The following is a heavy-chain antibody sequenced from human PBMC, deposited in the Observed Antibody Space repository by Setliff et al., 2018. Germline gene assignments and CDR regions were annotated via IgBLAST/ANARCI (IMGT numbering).Heavy chain of an antibody. CDR1: GASISSSNNY. J-gene: IGHJ4*02. CDR3: ARIMYSSSWYRFLDY. CDR2: IYYSGNT. D-gene: IGHD6-13*01. V-gene: IGHV4-39*01. Sequence: PSETLSLTCTVSGASISSSNNYWGWIRQPPGKGLEWIANIYYSGNTYYNPSLKSRVTISVDTSKNQFSLKLSSVTAADTALYYCARIMYSSSWYRFLDYWGQGIMVTVSS.